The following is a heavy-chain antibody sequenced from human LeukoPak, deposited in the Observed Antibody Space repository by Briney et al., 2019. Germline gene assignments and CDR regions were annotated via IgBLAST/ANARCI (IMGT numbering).Heavy chain of an antibody. CDR1: GFTFSNYA. CDR3: AKTNGYYDY. CDR2: ISGGGDTT. D-gene: IGHD3-22*01. V-gene: IGHV3-23*01. J-gene: IGHJ4*02. Sequence: GGSLRLSCAFSGFTFSNYAMSWVRQAPGKGLEWISGISGGGDTTYYAESVKGRFTISRDNSKNTLFLQMNSLSAEDTAVYYCAKTNGYYDYWGQGTLVAVSS.